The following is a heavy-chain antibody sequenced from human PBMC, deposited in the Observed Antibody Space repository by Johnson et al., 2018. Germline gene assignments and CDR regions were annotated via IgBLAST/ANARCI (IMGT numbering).Heavy chain of an antibody. Sequence: QVQLVESGAEVKKXGSSXKVXCKASGGTFSNYAISWVRQAPGQGLEWMGGIIPIFGTANYAQKFQGRVTITADESTSTAYMELSSLRSEDTAVYYCARARYDTSGYSIQHWGQGTLVTVSS. CDR3: ARARYDTSGYSIQH. D-gene: IGHD3-22*01. J-gene: IGHJ1*01. CDR2: IIPIFGTA. V-gene: IGHV1-69*01. CDR1: GGTFSNYA.